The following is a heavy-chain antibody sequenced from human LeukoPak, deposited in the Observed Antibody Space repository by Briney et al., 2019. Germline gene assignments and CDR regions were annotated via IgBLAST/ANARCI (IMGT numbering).Heavy chain of an antibody. J-gene: IGHJ6*03. V-gene: IGHV3-21*01. CDR2: ISSSSSYI. D-gene: IGHD3-16*02. CDR3: ARDSGDYVWGSYRWNYYYYMDV. Sequence: PGGSLRLSCAASGFTFSSYSMNWVRQAPGKGLEWVSSISSSSSYIYYADSVKGRFTISRDNAKNSLYLQMNSLRAEDTAVYYCARDSGDYVWGSYRWNYYYYMDVWGKGTTVTVSS. CDR1: GFTFSSYS.